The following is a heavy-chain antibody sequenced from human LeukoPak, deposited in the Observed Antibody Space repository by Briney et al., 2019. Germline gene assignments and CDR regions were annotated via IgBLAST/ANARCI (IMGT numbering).Heavy chain of an antibody. CDR2: IYYSGST. J-gene: IGHJ6*03. Sequence: SETLSLTCTVSGGSISSHYWSWIRQPPGKGLEWIGYIYYSGSTNYNPSLKSRVTISVDTSQNQFSLKLSSVTAADTAVYYCASDAYYGSGSYTSYYYYYYMDVWGKGTTVTVSS. CDR3: ASDAYYGSGSYTSYYYYYYMDV. CDR1: GGSISSHY. V-gene: IGHV4-59*11. D-gene: IGHD3-10*01.